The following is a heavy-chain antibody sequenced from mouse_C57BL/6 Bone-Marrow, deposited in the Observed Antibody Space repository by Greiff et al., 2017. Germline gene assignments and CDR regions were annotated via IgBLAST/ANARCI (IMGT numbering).Heavy chain of an antibody. CDR1: GYTFTSYW. Sequence: QVQLQQPGAELVRPGSSVKLSCKASGYTFTSYWMHWVKQRPIQGLEWIGNIDPSDSETHYNQKFKDKATLTVDKSSSTAYMQLSSLTSEDSAVYYCAHHYYGSSWYFDVWGTGTTVTVPS. J-gene: IGHJ1*03. V-gene: IGHV1-52*01. CDR2: IDPSDSET. CDR3: AHHYYGSSWYFDV. D-gene: IGHD1-1*01.